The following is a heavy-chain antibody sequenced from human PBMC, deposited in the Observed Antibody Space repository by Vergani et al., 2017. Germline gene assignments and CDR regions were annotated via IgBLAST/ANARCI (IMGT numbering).Heavy chain of an antibody. Sequence: QVQLQESGPGLVKPSETLSLTCSVSGYSISRGYYWGWIRQPPGKGLEWIASIYYSGSTYYNPSLKSRVTISVDTSKNQFSLKLGSVTAADTAVYFCARHSTVEWLVKLGWIDPWGQGILVTVSS. CDR3: ARHSTVEWLVKLGWIDP. D-gene: IGHD6-19*01. J-gene: IGHJ5*02. CDR1: GYSISRGYY. CDR2: IYYSGST. V-gene: IGHV4-38-2*02.